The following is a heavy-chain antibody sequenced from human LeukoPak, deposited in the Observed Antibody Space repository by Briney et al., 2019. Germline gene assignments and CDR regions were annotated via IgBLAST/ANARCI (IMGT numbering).Heavy chain of an antibody. CDR3: ARRPGGGVWGSYRYTFDY. V-gene: IGHV1-2*02. CDR1: GYTFTGYY. J-gene: IGHJ4*02. Sequence: GASVKVSCKASGYTFTGYYMHWVRQAPGQGLEWMGWINPNSGGTNYAQKFQGRVTISVDTSKNQFSLKLSSVTAADTAVYYCARRPGGGVWGSYRYTFDYWGQGTLVTVSS. D-gene: IGHD3-16*02. CDR2: INPNSGGT.